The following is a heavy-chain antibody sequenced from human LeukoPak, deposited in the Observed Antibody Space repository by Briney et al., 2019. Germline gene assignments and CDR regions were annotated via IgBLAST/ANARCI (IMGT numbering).Heavy chain of an antibody. V-gene: IGHV3-15*01. CDR3: ATDLGLTMIRGVIVH. Sequence: PGGSLRLSCAASGFTFTNAWMTWVHQAPGKGLEWVGRIKSKGDGETTDYAAPVKGRFTMSRDDSKATLYLQMNSLKAEDTAVYYCATDLGLTMIRGVIVHWGQGALVTVSS. J-gene: IGHJ4*02. D-gene: IGHD3-10*01. CDR2: IKSKGDGETT. CDR1: GFTFTNAW.